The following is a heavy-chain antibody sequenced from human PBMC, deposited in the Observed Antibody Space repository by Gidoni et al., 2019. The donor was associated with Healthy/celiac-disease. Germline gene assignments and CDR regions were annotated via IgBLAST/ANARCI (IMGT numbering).Heavy chain of an antibody. V-gene: IGHV1-2*02. CDR2: INPNSGGT. J-gene: IGHJ4*02. Sequence: MGWINPNSGGTNYVQKFQGRVTMTRDTSISTAYMELNRLRSDDTAVYYCARYDFWRGIMMKGFDYWGQGTLVTVSS. D-gene: IGHD3-3*01. CDR3: ARYDFWRGIMMKGFDY.